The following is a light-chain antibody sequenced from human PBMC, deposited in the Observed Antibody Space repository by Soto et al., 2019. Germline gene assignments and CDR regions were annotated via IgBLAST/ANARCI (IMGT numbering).Light chain of an antibody. CDR2: DAS. CDR1: QSVHSY. Sequence: ETVLTQSPATLSLSPGERATLSCRANQSVHSYLAWYQQKPGQGPRLLIYDASERATGIPARFSGSGSGTDFTLTISSLEPEDFALYYCQQRSDWTTFGPGTRLEIK. CDR3: QQRSDWTT. J-gene: IGKJ5*01. V-gene: IGKV3-11*01.